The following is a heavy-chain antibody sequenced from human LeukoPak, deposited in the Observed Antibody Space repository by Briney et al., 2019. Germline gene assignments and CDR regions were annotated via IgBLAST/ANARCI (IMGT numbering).Heavy chain of an antibody. J-gene: IGHJ5*01. CDR2: IGGAGDT. D-gene: IGHD2-15*01. CDR1: GLTVSSNY. Sequence: GGSLRLSCAASGLTVSSNYMSWVRQASGKGLEWVSLIGGAGDTFYADSVKGRFVLSRDNSRNTVYLQMNSLRAEDTATYYCVKDYCHGGFCPFPFFDSWGQGTLVTVSS. CDR3: VKDYCHGGFCPFPFFDS. V-gene: IGHV3-53*01.